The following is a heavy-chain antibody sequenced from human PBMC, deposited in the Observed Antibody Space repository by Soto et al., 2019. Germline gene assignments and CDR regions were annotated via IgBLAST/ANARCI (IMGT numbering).Heavy chain of an antibody. V-gene: IGHV4-30-4*01. D-gene: IGHD4-17*01. CDR2: IYYSGST. CDR1: GGSISSGDYY. CDR3: ARVVNGYGDYDDFDY. J-gene: IGHJ4*02. Sequence: SETLSLTCTVSGGSISSGDYYWSWIRQPPGKGLEWIGYIYYSGSTYYNPSLKSRVTISVDTSKNQFSLKLSSVTAADTAVYYCARVVNGYGDYDDFDYWGQGTLVTVSS.